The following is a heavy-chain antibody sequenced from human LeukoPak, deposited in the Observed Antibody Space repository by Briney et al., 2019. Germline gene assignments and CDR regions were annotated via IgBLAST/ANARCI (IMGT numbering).Heavy chain of an antibody. D-gene: IGHD5-24*01. J-gene: IGHJ4*02. V-gene: IGHV1-69*13. CDR1: GGTFSSYA. Sequence: SVKVSCKASGGTFSSYAISWVRQAPGQGLEWMGGIIPIFGTANYAQKFQGRVTITADESTSTAYMELSSLRSEDTAVYYCARDLGRDGYKKFDYWGQGTLVTVSS. CDR3: ARDLGRDGYKKFDY. CDR2: IIPIFGTA.